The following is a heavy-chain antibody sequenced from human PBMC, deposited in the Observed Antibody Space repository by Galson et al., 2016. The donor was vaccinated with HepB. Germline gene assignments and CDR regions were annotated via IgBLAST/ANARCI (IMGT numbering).Heavy chain of an antibody. CDR2: ISSSSSYI. CDR1: GFTFSSYS. CDR3: ARGDIVGAIFDY. V-gene: IGHV3-21*01. D-gene: IGHD1-26*01. J-gene: IGHJ4*02. Sequence: SLRLSCAASGFTFSSYSMNWVRQAPGKGLEWVSSISSSSSYIYYADSVKGRFTISRDNAKNSLNLQMNSLRAEDTAVYYCARGDIVGAIFDYWGQGTLVTVSS.